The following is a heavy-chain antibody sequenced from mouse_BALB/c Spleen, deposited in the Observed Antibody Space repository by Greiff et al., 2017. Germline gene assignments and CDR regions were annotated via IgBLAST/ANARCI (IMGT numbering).Heavy chain of an antibody. CDR1: GYTFTDYN. V-gene: IGHV1S29*02. CDR2: IYPYNGGT. J-gene: IGHJ4*01. D-gene: IGHD1-1*02. Sequence: EVHLVESGPELVKPGASVKISCKASGYTFTDYNMHWVKQSHGKSLEWIGYIYPYNGGTGYNQKFKSKATLTVDNSSSSAYMELRSLTSEDSAVYYCARGRGSLYAMDYWGQGTSVTVSS. CDR3: ARGRGSLYAMDY.